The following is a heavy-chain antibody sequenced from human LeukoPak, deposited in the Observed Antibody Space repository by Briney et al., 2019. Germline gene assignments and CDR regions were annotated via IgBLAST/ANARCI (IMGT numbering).Heavy chain of an antibody. CDR2: ISAYNGNT. J-gene: IGHJ4*02. D-gene: IGHD1-26*01. Sequence: ASVKVSCKASGYTFTSYGISWVRQAPGQGLEWMGWISAYNGNTNHAQKLQGRVTMTTDTSTSTAYMELRSLRSDDTAVYYCARDSAGGSKFDYWGQGTLVTVSS. CDR1: GYTFTSYG. V-gene: IGHV1-18*01. CDR3: ARDSAGGSKFDY.